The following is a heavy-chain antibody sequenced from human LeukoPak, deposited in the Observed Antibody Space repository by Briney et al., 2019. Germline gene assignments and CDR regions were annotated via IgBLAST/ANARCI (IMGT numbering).Heavy chain of an antibody. D-gene: IGHD1-14*01. J-gene: IGHJ4*02. CDR1: GYTFTGCY. Sequence: GASVKVSCKASGYTFTGCYMHWVRQAPGQGLEWMGWINPNSGGTNYAQKFQGRVTMTRDTSISTAYMELSRLRSDDTAVYYCARFLWRAGGFDYWGQGTLVTVSS. CDR2: INPNSGGT. V-gene: IGHV1-2*02. CDR3: ARFLWRAGGFDY.